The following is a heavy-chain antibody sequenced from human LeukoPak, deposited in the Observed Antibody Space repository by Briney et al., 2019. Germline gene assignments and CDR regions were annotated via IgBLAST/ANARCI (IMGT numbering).Heavy chain of an antibody. Sequence: SETLSLTCTVSGGSISSSSYYWGWIRQPPGKGLEWIGSIYYSGSTYYNPSLKSRVTISVDTSKNQFSLKLSSVTAADTAVYYCARTTITYYYGSGSYSKSRYFDYWGQGTLVTVSS. CDR3: ARTTITYYYGSGSYSKSRYFDY. D-gene: IGHD3-10*01. CDR1: GGSISSSSYY. V-gene: IGHV4-39*01. CDR2: IYYSGST. J-gene: IGHJ4*02.